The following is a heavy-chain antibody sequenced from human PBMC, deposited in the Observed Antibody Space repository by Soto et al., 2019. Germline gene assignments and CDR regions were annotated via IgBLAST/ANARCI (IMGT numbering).Heavy chain of an antibody. CDR1: GGSISSGGYS. CDR2: IYHSGST. J-gene: IGHJ4*02. D-gene: IGHD6-13*01. V-gene: IGHV4-30-2*01. CDR3: ASSHAGAHITAAVH. Sequence: QLQLQESGSGLVKPSQTLSLTCAVSGGSISSGGYSWSWIRQPPGKGLEWIGYIYHSGSTYYNPSLKSRVTIXVXRXXNPFSLKLSSVTAADTAVYYCASSHAGAHITAAVHWGQGTLVTVSS.